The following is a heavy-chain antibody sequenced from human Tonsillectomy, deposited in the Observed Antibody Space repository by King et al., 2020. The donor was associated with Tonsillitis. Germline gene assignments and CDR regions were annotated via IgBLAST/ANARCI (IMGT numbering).Heavy chain of an antibody. CDR2: IYYSGST. Sequence: QLQESGPGLVKPSETLSLTCTVSGGSISSYYWSWIRQPPGKGLEWIGYIYYSGSTNYNPSLKSRVTISVDTSKNQYSLKLSSVTSADTAVYYCARVGFYYYYGMYVWGQGTTVTVSS. J-gene: IGHJ6*02. CDR1: GGSISSYY. V-gene: IGHV4-59*01. CDR3: ARVGFYYYYGMYV.